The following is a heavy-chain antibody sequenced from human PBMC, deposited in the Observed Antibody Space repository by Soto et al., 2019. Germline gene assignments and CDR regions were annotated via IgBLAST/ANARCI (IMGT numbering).Heavy chain of an antibody. V-gene: IGHV3-9*01. Sequence: EVQLVESGGGLVQPGRSLRLSCAASGFTFDDYAMHWVRQAPGKGLEWVSGISWNSGSIGYADSVKGRFTISRDNAKNSLYLQMNSLRAEDTALYYCAKDRVATAGTSRTVFYYGMDVWGQGTTVTVSS. CDR1: GFTFDDYA. D-gene: IGHD2-2*01. CDR2: ISWNSGSI. J-gene: IGHJ6*02. CDR3: AKDRVATAGTSRTVFYYGMDV.